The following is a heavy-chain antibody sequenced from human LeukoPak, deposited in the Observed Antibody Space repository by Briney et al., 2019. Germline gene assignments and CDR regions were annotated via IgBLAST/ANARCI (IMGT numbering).Heavy chain of an antibody. J-gene: IGHJ4*02. V-gene: IGHV3-48*04. CDR1: GLPFSSYS. Sequence: PGEPLRLSCAASGLPFSSYSMNWVRPAPGKGLEWVAYIRSSSSTIYYADSVKGRFTISRDNAKNSLYLQMNSLRAEDTAVYYCASTVVGPAASYYFDYWGQGTLVTVSS. CDR2: IRSSSSTI. D-gene: IGHD2-2*01. CDR3: ASTVVGPAASYYFDY.